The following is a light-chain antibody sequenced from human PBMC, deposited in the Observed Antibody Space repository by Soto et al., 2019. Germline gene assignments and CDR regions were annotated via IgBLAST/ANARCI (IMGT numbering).Light chain of an antibody. CDR1: ESISSW. Sequence: DIQMTQSPSTLSASLGDRVTITCRASESISSWLAWYQQKPGQAPKLLIYNASSLESGVPSRFSGSGSGTEFTLTISRLQPDDFATYYCQQYNSYSRTVGQGTKVDIK. CDR2: NAS. J-gene: IGKJ1*01. V-gene: IGKV1-5*03. CDR3: QQYNSYSRT.